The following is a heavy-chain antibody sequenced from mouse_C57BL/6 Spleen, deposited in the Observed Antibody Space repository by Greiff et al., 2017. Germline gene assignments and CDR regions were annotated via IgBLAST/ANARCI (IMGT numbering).Heavy chain of an antibody. J-gene: IGHJ4*01. D-gene: IGHD2-5*01. CDR1: GYTFTSYW. V-gene: IGHV1-55*01. CDR2: IYPGSGST. Sequence: QVQLQQPGAELVKPGASVKMSCKASGYTFTSYWITWVKQRPGQGLEWIGEIYPGSGSTNYNEKFKSKATLTVDTSSSTAYMQLSSLTSEDSAVYSWARRGDSNYDYAMDDWGQGTSVTVSS. CDR3: ARRGDSNYDYAMDD.